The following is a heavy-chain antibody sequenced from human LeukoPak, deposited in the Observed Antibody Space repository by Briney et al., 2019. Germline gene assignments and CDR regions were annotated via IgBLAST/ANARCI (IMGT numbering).Heavy chain of an antibody. CDR1: GGSISSSSYY. D-gene: IGHD4-23*01. Sequence: SETLSLTCTVSGGSISSSSYYWGWIRQPPGKGLEWIGSIYYSGSTYYNPSLKSRVTISVDTSKNQFSLKLSSVTAADTAVYYCARPFIGLNPVGAFDIWGQGTMVTVSS. J-gene: IGHJ3*02. CDR3: ARPFIGLNPVGAFDI. CDR2: IYYSGST. V-gene: IGHV4-39*01.